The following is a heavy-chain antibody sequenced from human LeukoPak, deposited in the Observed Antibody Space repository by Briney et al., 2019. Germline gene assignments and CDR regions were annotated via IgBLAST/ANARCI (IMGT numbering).Heavy chain of an antibody. CDR1: GGPISSSSYY. V-gene: IGHV4-39*01. CDR2: IYYSGST. J-gene: IGHJ6*03. CDR3: ARLYVYYYYMDV. Sequence: PSETQSLTCTVSGGPISSSSYYWGWIRQPPGKGLEWIGSIYYSGSTYYNPSLKSRVTISVDTSKNQFSLKLSSVTAADTAVYYCARLYVYYYYMDVWGKGTTVTVSS. D-gene: IGHD3-16*01.